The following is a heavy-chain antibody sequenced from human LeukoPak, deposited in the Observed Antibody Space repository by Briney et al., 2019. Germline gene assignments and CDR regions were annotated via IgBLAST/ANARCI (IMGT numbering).Heavy chain of an antibody. CDR1: GGSISSYY. CDR3: ARNMRVHWELGTQNWFDL. J-gene: IGHJ5*02. Sequence: PSETLSLTCTVSGGSISSYYWSWIRQPPGKGLEWIGYIYYSGITNYNPSLKSRLTISVDTSKNQFSLKLSSVTAADTAVYYCARNMRVHWELGTQNWFDLWGQGTLVTVSS. CDR2: IYYSGIT. D-gene: IGHD1-26*01. V-gene: IGHV4-59*01.